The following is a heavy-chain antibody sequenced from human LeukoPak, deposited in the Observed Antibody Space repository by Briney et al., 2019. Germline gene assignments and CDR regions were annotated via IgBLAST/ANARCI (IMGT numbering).Heavy chain of an antibody. Sequence: GSLRLSCAASGFTGSSNYMSCVSHAQRKGLGWGLVIYIGGTTYYAGSVKRRFPISRDNSKNTLYLQMNSLRAEDTAVYYCAREQFGELFIVWFAHWGEGTLVSVSS. CDR2: IYIGGTT. CDR3: AREQFGELFIVWFAH. D-gene: IGHD3-10*01. J-gene: IGHJ5*02. CDR1: GFTGSSNY. V-gene: IGHV3-66*02.